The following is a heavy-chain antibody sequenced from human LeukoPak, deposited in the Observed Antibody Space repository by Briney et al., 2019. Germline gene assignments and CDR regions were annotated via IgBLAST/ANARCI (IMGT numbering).Heavy chain of an antibody. D-gene: IGHD4-17*01. CDR2: IFYSGTT. J-gene: IGHJ5*01. CDR1: GGSMRSYY. CDR3: ARGGPTVRALSSLDS. Sequence: PSETLSLTCNVSGGSMRSYYWNWIRQSPGEGLQWLGHIFYSGTTNYNPSLESRVTISVDTSRNHFSLHLPSVTTADTAVYYCARGGPTVRALSSLDSWGQGTLVTVSS. V-gene: IGHV4-59*01.